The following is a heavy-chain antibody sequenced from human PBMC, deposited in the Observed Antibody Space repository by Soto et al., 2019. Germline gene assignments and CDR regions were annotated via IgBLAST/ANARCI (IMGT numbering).Heavy chain of an antibody. V-gene: IGHV3-23*01. CDR3: AKDSPDIVVVVAATPIDY. J-gene: IGHJ4*02. CDR2: ISGSGGST. D-gene: IGHD2-15*01. Sequence: GSLRLSCAASGFTFSSYAMSWVRQAPGKGLEWVSAISGSGGSTYYADSVKGRFTISRDNSKNTLYLQMNSLRAEDTAVYYCAKDSPDIVVVVAATPIDYWGQGTLVTVSS. CDR1: GFTFSSYA.